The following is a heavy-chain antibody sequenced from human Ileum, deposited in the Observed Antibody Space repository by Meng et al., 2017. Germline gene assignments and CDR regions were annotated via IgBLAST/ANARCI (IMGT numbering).Heavy chain of an antibody. D-gene: IGHD7-27*01. CDR3: ARDHWGSLDY. CDR1: GGSVSSDGFQ. Sequence: QGQLQESGPGLVRPAETPSLICTVSGGSVSSDGFQWGWVRQPPGKGLEWIGYASTNYNPSLKSRVTISLDTSKNQFSLELSSVTAADTAVYYCARDHWGSLDYWGQGILVTVSS. J-gene: IGHJ4*02. V-gene: IGHV4-61*08. CDR2: AST.